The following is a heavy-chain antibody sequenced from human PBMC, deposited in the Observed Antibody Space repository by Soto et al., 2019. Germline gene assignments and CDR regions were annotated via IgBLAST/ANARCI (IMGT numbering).Heavy chain of an antibody. V-gene: IGHV4-39*01. Sequence: SETLSLTCTVSGGSISSSSYYWGWIRQPPGKGLEWVGSIYYSGSTYYNPSLKSRVTISVDTSKNQFSLKLSSVTAADTAVYYCARHATADIVIVPAATFDYWVQGTLVT. D-gene: IGHD2-2*01. J-gene: IGHJ4*02. CDR3: ARHATADIVIVPAATFDY. CDR1: GGSISSSSYY. CDR2: IYYSGST.